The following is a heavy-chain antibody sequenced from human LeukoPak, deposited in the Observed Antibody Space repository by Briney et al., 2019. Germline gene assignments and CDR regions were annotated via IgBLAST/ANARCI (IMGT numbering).Heavy chain of an antibody. CDR1: GFTFSSYA. Sequence: GGSLRLSCAASGFTFSSYAMHWVRQAPGKGLEWVAVISYDGSNKYYADSVKGRFTISRDNSKNTLYLQMNSLRAEDTAVYYCARDQGYCSSTSCSYYYYYMDVWGKGTTVTVSS. D-gene: IGHD2-2*01. V-gene: IGHV3-30-3*01. J-gene: IGHJ6*03. CDR2: ISYDGSNK. CDR3: ARDQGYCSSTSCSYYYYYMDV.